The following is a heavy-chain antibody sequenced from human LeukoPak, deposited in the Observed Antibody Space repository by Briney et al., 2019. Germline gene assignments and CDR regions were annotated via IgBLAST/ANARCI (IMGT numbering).Heavy chain of an antibody. CDR2: INAGDGNT. Sequence: ASVKVSCKASGYTFTNYAMNWVRQAPGQGLEWMGWINAGDGNTKYSQKFQGRVTITTDTSASTAYMELSSLRSEDSAVYYCARVWGVIEPRVAFDLWGQGTMVTVSS. CDR1: GYTFTNYA. J-gene: IGHJ3*01. D-gene: IGHD3-10*01. V-gene: IGHV1-3*01. CDR3: ARVWGVIEPRVAFDL.